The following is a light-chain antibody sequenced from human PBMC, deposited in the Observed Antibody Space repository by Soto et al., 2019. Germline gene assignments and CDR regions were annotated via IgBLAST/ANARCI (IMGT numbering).Light chain of an antibody. CDR2: DVS. V-gene: IGKV1-5*01. CDR1: QSIGTW. CDR3: QQYSSFSWT. J-gene: IGKJ1*01. Sequence: DIQMTQSPSTLSASVVDRVTITCRASQSIGTWVAWYQQKPGEAPKFLIYDVSTLDSGVPSRFSGSGSGTEFTLTISGLQPDDFATYYCQQYSSFSWTFGQGTKVDI.